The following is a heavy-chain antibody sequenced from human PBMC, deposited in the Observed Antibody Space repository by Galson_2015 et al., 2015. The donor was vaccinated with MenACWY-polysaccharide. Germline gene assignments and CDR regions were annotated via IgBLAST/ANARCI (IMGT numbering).Heavy chain of an antibody. CDR1: GFTFSSYS. J-gene: IGHJ4*02. CDR2: ISSSGSYI. CDR3: AREDSGGYYQLDY. V-gene: IGHV3-21*01. D-gene: IGHD3-22*01. Sequence: SLRLSCAASGFTFSSYSMNWVRQAPGKGLEWVSSISSSGSYIYYADSVKGRFTISRDNAKNSLYLQMNSLGAEDTAVYYCAREDSGGYYQLDYWGQGTPVTVSS.